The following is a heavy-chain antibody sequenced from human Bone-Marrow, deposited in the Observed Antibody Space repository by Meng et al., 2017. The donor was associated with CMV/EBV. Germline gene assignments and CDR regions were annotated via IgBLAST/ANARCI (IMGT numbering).Heavy chain of an antibody. Sequence: AGFTFSNSAMSWVRQAPGKGLEWVTGISASAGSTYYANSVKGRFIISRDNSKNTLYLQMNSLRAEDTAVYHCARRKDSGSYSYFDYWGQGTLVTVSS. V-gene: IGHV3-23*01. D-gene: IGHD1-26*01. CDR3: ARRKDSGSYSYFDY. J-gene: IGHJ4*02. CDR1: GFTFSNSA. CDR2: ISASAGST.